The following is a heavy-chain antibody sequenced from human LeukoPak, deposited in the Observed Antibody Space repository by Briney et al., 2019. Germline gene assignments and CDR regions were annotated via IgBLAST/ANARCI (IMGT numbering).Heavy chain of an antibody. CDR2: TKQDGSEK. V-gene: IGHV3-7*01. Sequence: TGGSLRLSCAVSGFTFTNYWMSWVRQAPGKGLEWVANTKQDGSEKNYVDSVKGRFTISRDNTKNSLYLQMNSLRAEDTAVYYCARIYGGYDYWGQGTLVTASS. D-gene: IGHD4-23*01. J-gene: IGHJ4*02. CDR1: GFTFTNYW. CDR3: ARIYGGYDY.